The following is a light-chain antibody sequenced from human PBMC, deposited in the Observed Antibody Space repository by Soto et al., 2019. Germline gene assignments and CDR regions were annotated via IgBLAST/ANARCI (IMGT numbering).Light chain of an antibody. CDR2: VAS. CDR1: QSVSSN. V-gene: IGKV3-15*01. Sequence: EIVMTQSPATLSVSPGERATLSCRASQSVSSNLAWYQQKRGQAPRLLIYVASTRATGIPARFSGSGSGTEFTLTISSLQSEDFAVYYCQQYDNWPDTFCQGTKLEIK. J-gene: IGKJ2*01. CDR3: QQYDNWPDT.